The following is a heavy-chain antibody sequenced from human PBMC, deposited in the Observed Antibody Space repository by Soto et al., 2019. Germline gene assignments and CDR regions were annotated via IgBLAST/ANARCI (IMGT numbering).Heavy chain of an antibody. CDR2: ISGDGTFT. V-gene: IGHV3-74*01. CDR1: GFSFKDYW. CDR3: VRSVVVTGSRYFDY. D-gene: IGHD2-21*02. Sequence: DVQLVESGGGLVQSGGSLRLSCAASGFSFKDYWVHWVRQAPRMGLVWVSRISGDGTFTDYADSVKGRFTISRDNAKNTLYLEMSSLRADDTAVYYCVRSVVVTGSRYFDYWGQGTLVAVSS. J-gene: IGHJ4*02.